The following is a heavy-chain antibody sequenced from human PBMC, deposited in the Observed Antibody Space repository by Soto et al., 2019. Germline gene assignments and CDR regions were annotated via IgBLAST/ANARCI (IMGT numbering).Heavy chain of an antibody. J-gene: IGHJ4*02. CDR1: GFTFSSYA. D-gene: IGHD4-17*01. CDR2: ISYDGSNK. CDR3: TTADYGDYEY. V-gene: IGHV3-30-3*01. Sequence: PGGSLRLSCAASGFTFSSYAMHWVRQAPGKGLEWVAVISYDGSNKYYADSVKGRFTISRDNSKNTLYLQMNSLRAEDTAVYCCTTADYGDYEYWGQGTLVTVSS.